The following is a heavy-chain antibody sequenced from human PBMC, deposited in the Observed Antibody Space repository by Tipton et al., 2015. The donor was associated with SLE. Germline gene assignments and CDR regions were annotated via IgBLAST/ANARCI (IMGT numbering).Heavy chain of an antibody. CDR2: IYTSGST. D-gene: IGHD1-1*01. CDR1: GGSFSGYY. Sequence: LRLSCAVYGGSFSGYYWSWIRQPAGKGLEWIGRIYTSGSTNYNPSLKSRDTISADTPKNQFSLKLSSVTAADTAVYYCARERTGTTGDRDYWGQGALVTVSS. CDR3: ARERTGTTGDRDY. V-gene: IGHV4-4*07. J-gene: IGHJ4*02.